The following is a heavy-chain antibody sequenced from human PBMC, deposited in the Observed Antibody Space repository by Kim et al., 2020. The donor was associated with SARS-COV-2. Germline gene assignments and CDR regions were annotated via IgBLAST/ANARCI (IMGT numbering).Heavy chain of an antibody. J-gene: IGHJ4*02. D-gene: IGHD3-10*01. CDR3: ARSYGSGSYYNGLGY. Sequence: SVQGRITISRDNAKNSLYLQMNSLRAEDTALYYCARSYGSGSYYNGLGYWGQGTLVTVSS. V-gene: IGHV3-20*03.